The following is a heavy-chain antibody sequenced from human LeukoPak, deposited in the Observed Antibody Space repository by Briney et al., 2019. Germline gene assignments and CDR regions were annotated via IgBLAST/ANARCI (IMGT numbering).Heavy chain of an antibody. D-gene: IGHD3-10*01. CDR1: GGSFSGYY. V-gene: IGHV4-34*01. CDR2: INHSGST. J-gene: IGHJ3*02. Sequence: SETLSLTCAVYGGSFSGYYWSWIRQPPGKGLEWIGEINHSGSTNYNPSLKSRVTISVDTSKNQFSLKLSSVTAADTAVYYRARGLLLWFGELFPTHDAFDIWGQGTMVTVSS. CDR3: ARGLLLWFGELFPTHDAFDI.